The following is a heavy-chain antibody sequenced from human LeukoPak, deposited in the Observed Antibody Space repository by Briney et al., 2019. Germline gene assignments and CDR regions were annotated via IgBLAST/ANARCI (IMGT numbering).Heavy chain of an antibody. CDR1: GFTFSSYA. CDR3: AKHNAYDNIGHSYHFDS. CDR2: INDRGDHT. V-gene: IGHV3-23*01. Sequence: GGSLRLSCAASGFTFSSYAMTWIRQPPGKGLEWVSAINDRGDHTYYTDSVRGRFTISRDHSKSTLYLQMNSLGAEDTAVYYCAKHNAYDNIGHSYHFDSWGQGTLVTVSS. J-gene: IGHJ4*02. D-gene: IGHD3-22*01.